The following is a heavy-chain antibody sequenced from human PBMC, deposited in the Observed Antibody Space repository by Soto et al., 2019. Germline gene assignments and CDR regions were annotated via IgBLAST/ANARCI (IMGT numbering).Heavy chain of an antibody. CDR3: ARGVHSSSWYRNYYYGMDV. CDR1: GGSVSSGSYY. Sequence: QVQLQESGPGLVKPSETLSLTCTVSGGSVSSGSYYWSWIRQPPGKGLEWIGYIYYSGSTNYNPSLQSRVTLLVNTAKNQFSLKLSSVTAADTAVYYCARGVHSSSWYRNYYYGMDVWGQGTTVTVSS. V-gene: IGHV4-61*01. D-gene: IGHD6-13*01. J-gene: IGHJ6*02. CDR2: IYYSGST.